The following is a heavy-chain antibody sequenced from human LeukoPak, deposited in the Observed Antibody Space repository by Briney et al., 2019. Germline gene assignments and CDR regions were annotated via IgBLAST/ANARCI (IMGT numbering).Heavy chain of an antibody. Sequence: PGGSLRLSCAASGFTFSSMNWVRQAPGKGLEWVSVMSADSATTFYADSVKGRFTISRDNAKNTVFLQMSSPRAEDTALYYCARKSASGNYPLDYWGQGTLVTVSS. CDR2: MSADSATT. CDR1: GFTFSS. CDR3: ARKSASGNYPLDY. D-gene: IGHD3-10*01. V-gene: IGHV3-23*01. J-gene: IGHJ4*02.